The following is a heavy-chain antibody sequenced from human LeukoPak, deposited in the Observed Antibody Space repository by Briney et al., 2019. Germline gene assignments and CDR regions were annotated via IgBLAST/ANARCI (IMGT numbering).Heavy chain of an antibody. Sequence: PGGSLRLSCAASEFTFSSYWMYWVRQAPGKGLEWVSAISGSGGSTYYADSVKGRFTISRDNSKNTLYLQMNSLRAEDTAVYYCAKKGPSSSGAGFYYYMDVWGKGTTVTVSS. CDR2: ISGSGGST. CDR1: EFTFSSYW. V-gene: IGHV3-23*01. D-gene: IGHD6-6*01. J-gene: IGHJ6*03. CDR3: AKKGPSSSGAGFYYYMDV.